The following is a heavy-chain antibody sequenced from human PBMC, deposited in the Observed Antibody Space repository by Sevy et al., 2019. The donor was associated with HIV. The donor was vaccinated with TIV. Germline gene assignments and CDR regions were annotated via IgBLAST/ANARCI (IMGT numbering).Heavy chain of an antibody. J-gene: IGHJ4*02. Sequence: GGSLRLSCDTSGFTFTDYWMSWVRQIPGKGLEWVATIKKDKSEKYYVDFVKGRFAVSGDSAKKSVYLQMNGLSAEDTALYFCAREVGGFNWRPYYFDSWGQGTLVTVSS. D-gene: IGHD3-3*01. CDR2: IKKDKSEK. CDR3: AREVGGFNWRPYYFDS. V-gene: IGHV3-7*01. CDR1: GFTFTDYW.